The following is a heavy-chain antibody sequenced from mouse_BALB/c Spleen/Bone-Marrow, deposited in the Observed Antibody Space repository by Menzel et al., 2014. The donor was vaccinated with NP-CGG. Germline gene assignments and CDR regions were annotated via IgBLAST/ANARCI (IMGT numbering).Heavy chain of an antibody. D-gene: IGHD2-14*01. CDR3: ARNYRYDPSWFAY. CDR2: IIRGGPT. Sequence: DVQLVESGGGLAKPGGSLKLSCAASGFSFSNYAMPWVHQTPGKRLEWVASIIRGGPTYYPASVKGRFTISRDNARNILYLQMSSLRSEDTAICFCARNYRYDPSWFAYWGQGTLVTVSA. CDR1: GFSFSNYA. V-gene: IGHV5-6-5*01. J-gene: IGHJ3*01.